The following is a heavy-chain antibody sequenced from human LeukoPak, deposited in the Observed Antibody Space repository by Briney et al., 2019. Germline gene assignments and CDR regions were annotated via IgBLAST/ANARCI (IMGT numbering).Heavy chain of an antibody. Sequence: GGSLRLSCAASGFTFSSYWMSWVRQAPGKGLEWVANIKQDGSEKYYVDSVKGRFTISRDNAKNSLYLQMNSLRAEDTAVYYCARDQLRYFDWLKYWGQGTLVTVSS. CDR1: GFTFSSYW. CDR3: ARDQLRYFDWLKY. D-gene: IGHD3-9*01. CDR2: IKQDGSEK. V-gene: IGHV3-7*01. J-gene: IGHJ4*02.